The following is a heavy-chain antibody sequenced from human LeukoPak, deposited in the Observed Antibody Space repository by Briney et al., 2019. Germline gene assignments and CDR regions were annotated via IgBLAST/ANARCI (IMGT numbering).Heavy chain of an antibody. V-gene: IGHV4-31*03. Sequence: PSQTLSLTCTVSGGSISSGPYYWIWIRQHPGKGLEWIGYIYYSGSTYYNPSLKSRVTISVDTSKNQFSPKLSSVTAADTAVYYCARVLTNGDYILWDYWGQGTLVTVSS. D-gene: IGHD4-17*01. CDR1: GGSISSGPYY. J-gene: IGHJ4*02. CDR2: IYYSGST. CDR3: ARVLTNGDYILWDY.